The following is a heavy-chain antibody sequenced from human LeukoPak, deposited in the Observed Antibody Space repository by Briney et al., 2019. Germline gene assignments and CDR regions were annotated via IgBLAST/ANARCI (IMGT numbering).Heavy chain of an antibody. V-gene: IGHV3-30*18. CDR2: ISYDGSNK. Sequence: PGGSLRLSCAASGFTFSSYGMHWVRQAPGKGLEWVAVISYDGSNKYYADSVKGRFTISRDNSKNTLYLQMNSLRAEDTAVYYCAKVNSRWLQFKGDYFDYWGQGTLVTVSS. CDR1: GFTFSSYG. D-gene: IGHD5-24*01. J-gene: IGHJ4*02. CDR3: AKVNSRWLQFKGDYFDY.